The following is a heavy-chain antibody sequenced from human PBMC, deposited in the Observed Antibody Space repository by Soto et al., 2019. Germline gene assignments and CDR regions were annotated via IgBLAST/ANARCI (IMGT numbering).Heavy chain of an antibody. J-gene: IGHJ2*01. CDR3: AGRNGNTAMVYWYFDL. D-gene: IGHD5-18*01. V-gene: IGHV2-5*02. Sequence: QITLTESGPTLVNPTQPLTLTCTFSGFSLDTSGVSVSWIRQSPGKALEWLALIYWDDDKRYSPSLKNRLTITKDTSKNQVVLTMTNMDPVDTGTYYCAGRNGNTAMVYWYFDLWGRGTLVTVSS. CDR2: IYWDDDK. CDR1: GFSLDTSGVS.